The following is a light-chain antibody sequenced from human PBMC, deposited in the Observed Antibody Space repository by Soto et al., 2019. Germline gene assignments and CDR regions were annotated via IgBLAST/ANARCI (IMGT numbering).Light chain of an antibody. J-gene: IGKJ1*01. CDR2: DAS. V-gene: IGKV3-15*01. CDR1: QSVSSK. Sequence: EIVMTQSPATLSGSPGERATLSCRASQSVSSKLAWYQQKPGQAPRVLIYDASTRATGVPARFSGSGSGTEFPLTISSLQSEVFAVYYCQQYNNGPRTFGQGTKVEIK. CDR3: QQYNNGPRT.